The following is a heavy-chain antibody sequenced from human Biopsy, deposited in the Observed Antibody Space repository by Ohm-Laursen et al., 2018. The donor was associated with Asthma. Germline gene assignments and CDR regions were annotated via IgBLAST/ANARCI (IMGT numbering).Heavy chain of an antibody. CDR2: IYWDDDK. J-gene: IGHJ4*02. CDR3: VHTLVGLKAFDF. D-gene: IGHD1-26*01. CDR1: GFSLSTSGEG. Sequence: PTQTFTLTCTFSGFSLSTSGEGVGWIRQPPGKALEWLGNIYWDDDKRYSPSLQSRLTITRDTPKDQVVLTMTNMGPVDTGTYYCVHTLVGLKAFDFWGQGTLVTVSS. V-gene: IGHV2-5*02.